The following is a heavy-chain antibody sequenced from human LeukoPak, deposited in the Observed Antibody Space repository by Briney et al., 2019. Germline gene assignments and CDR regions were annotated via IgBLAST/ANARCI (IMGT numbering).Heavy chain of an antibody. Sequence: GGSLRLSCAASGFTFSSYGMHWVRQAPGKGLEWVAVISYDGSNKYYADSVKGRFTISRDNSKNTLYLQMNSLRAEDTAVYYCAKGTWEWLRLIDYWGQGTLVTVSS. CDR1: GFTFSSYG. J-gene: IGHJ4*02. V-gene: IGHV3-30*18. D-gene: IGHD5-12*01. CDR2: ISYDGSNK. CDR3: AKGTWEWLRLIDY.